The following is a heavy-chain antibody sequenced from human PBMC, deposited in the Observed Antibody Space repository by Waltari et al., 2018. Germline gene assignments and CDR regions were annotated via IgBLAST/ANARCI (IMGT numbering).Heavy chain of an antibody. CDR1: GFTLSPYW. CDR3: ARALYYLPDY. J-gene: IGHJ4*02. CDR2: INADGSTT. Sequence: EVQLVEAGGGLFQPGGSVRFSCVGSGFTLSPYWIPWVRQAPGKGLVWVSRINADGSTTNYADSVKGRFTISRDNAKNTAYLQINSLRAEDTAVYYCARALYYLPDYWGQGTLVTVSS. D-gene: IGHD3-16*02. V-gene: IGHV3-74*01.